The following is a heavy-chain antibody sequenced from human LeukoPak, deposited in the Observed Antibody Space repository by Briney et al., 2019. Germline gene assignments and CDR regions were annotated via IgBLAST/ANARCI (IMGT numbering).Heavy chain of an antibody. CDR3: AREVVIFPDYYYYGMDV. CDR1: VFPFRDYD. J-gene: IGHJ6*02. V-gene: IGHV3-11*01. D-gene: IGHD3-9*01. CDR2: ISRSGDTL. Sequence: KPGGSLRLSCAASVFPFRDYDMMWIRQARWKGLEWISYISRSGDTLYYADSVEGRFIISRDNAKNSLFLQMNSLRADDTAVYYCAREVVIFPDYYYYGMDVWGQGTTVTVS.